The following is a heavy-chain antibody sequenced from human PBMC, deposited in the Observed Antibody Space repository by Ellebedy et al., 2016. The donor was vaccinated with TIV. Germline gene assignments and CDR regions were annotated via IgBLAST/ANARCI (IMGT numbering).Heavy chain of an antibody. CDR3: GRDDRYGLDV. J-gene: IGHJ6*02. V-gene: IGHV3-74*01. CDR1: GFAFSSRW. Sequence: GESLKISCVASGFAFSSRWIHWVRQAPGKGLVWVSHINSDGSSTTYAESVKGRFTISRDNAKDTVYLQMNSLRAEDTAVYYCGRDDRYGLDVWGQGTTVIVSS. CDR2: INSDGSST.